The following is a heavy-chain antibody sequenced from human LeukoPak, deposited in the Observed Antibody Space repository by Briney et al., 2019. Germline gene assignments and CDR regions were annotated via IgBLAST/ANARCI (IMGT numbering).Heavy chain of an antibody. Sequence: SETLSLTCTVSGGSINSYYWSWIRQPPGKGLEWIGYIYYSGSTYYNPSLKSRVTISVDTSKNQFSLKLSSVTAADTAVYYCARGEQLVDASDIWGQGTMVTVSS. D-gene: IGHD6-13*01. CDR1: GGSINSYY. CDR2: IYYSGST. CDR3: ARGEQLVDASDI. J-gene: IGHJ3*02. V-gene: IGHV4-59*08.